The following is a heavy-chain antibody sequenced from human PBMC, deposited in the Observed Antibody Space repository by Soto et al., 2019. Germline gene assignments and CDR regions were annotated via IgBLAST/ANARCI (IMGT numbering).Heavy chain of an antibody. CDR2: IKSKTDGGTT. CDR1: GFTFSNAW. J-gene: IGHJ4*02. Sequence: EVQLVASGGGLVKPGGSLRLSCAASGFTFSNAWMNWVRQAPGKGLEWVGRIKSKTDGGTTDYAAPVKGRFTVSRDDSKNTLYLQMNSLKTEDTAVYYCTTGIARARSGSVPYWGQGTLVTVSS. CDR3: TTGIARARSGSVPY. V-gene: IGHV3-15*07. D-gene: IGHD6-13*01.